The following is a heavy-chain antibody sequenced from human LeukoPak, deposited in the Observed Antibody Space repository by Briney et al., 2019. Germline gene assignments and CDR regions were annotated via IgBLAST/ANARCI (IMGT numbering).Heavy chain of an antibody. V-gene: IGHV4-34*01. D-gene: IGHD2-15*01. CDR3: ARGGYCSGGSCYGGGFDY. Sequence: PPETLSLTCAVYGGSFSGYYWSWIRQPPGKGLEWIGEINHSGSTNYNPSLKSRVTISVDTSKNQFSLKLTSVTAADTAVYYCARGGYCSGGSCYGGGFDYWGQGILVTVSS. J-gene: IGHJ4*02. CDR2: INHSGST. CDR1: GGSFSGYY.